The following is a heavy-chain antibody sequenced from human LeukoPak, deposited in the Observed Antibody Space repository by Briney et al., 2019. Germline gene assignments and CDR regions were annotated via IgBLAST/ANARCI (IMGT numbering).Heavy chain of an antibody. CDR2: FDPEDGET. CDR1: GYTLTELS. CDR3: ATDLVAAAGTTLFDY. V-gene: IGHV1-24*01. J-gene: IGHJ4*02. D-gene: IGHD6-13*01. Sequence: ASVKVSCKVSGYTLTELSMHWVRQAPGKGLEWMGGFDPEDGETIYAQKFQGRVTMIEDTSTDTAYMELSSLRSEDTAVYYCATDLVAAAGTTLFDYWGQGTLVTVSS.